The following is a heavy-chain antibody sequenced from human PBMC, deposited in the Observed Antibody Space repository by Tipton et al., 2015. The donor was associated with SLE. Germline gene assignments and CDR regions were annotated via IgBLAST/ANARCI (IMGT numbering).Heavy chain of an antibody. D-gene: IGHD2-15*01. CDR1: GGSISSHY. CDR3: AGAWQGYCSGGTCYVLDY. CDR2: ISNSEAT. Sequence: TLSLTCTVSGGSISSHYWSWIRQAPGQGLEWIGYISNSEATNHNPSLKSRVTISVDTSKNQFSLKLRSVTAADTAVYYCAGAWQGYCSGGTCYVLDYWDQGTLVTVSS. J-gene: IGHJ4*02. V-gene: IGHV4-59*11.